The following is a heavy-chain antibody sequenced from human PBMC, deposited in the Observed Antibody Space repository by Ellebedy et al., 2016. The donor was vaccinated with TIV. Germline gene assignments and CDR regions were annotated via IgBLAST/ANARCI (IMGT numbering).Heavy chain of an antibody. Sequence: MPSETLSLTCTVSGGSISSYYWSRIRQPPGKGLEWIGYIYYSGSTNYNPSLKSRVTISVDTSKNQFSLKLSSVTAADTAVYYCARHANWNDPRSWFDPWGQGTLVTVSS. J-gene: IGHJ5*02. CDR3: ARHANWNDPRSWFDP. V-gene: IGHV4-59*08. CDR2: IYYSGST. D-gene: IGHD1-20*01. CDR1: GGSISSYY.